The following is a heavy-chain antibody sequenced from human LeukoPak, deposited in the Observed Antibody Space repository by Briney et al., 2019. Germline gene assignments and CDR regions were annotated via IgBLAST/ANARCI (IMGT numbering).Heavy chain of an antibody. J-gene: IGHJ4*02. D-gene: IGHD5-18*01. Sequence: GGSLRLSCAASGFTFDDYAMHWIRQAPGKGLEWVSGISWNGGSIGYADSVKGRFTISRDNAKNSLYLQMNSLRAEDTALYYCAKGVDTAMVTGLDYWGQGTLVTVSS. CDR3: AKGVDTAMVTGLDY. CDR1: GFTFDDYA. CDR2: ISWNGGSI. V-gene: IGHV3-9*01.